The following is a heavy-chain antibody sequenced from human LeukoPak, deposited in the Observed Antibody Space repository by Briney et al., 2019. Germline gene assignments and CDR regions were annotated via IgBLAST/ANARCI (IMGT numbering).Heavy chain of an antibody. J-gene: IGHJ4*02. D-gene: IGHD2-2*01. V-gene: IGHV3-30*03. Sequence: PGRSLRLSWAASGFTFSSYGMHWVRQAPDKELEWVAVISYDGSNKYYADSVKGRFTISRDNSKNTLYLQMNSLRAEDTAVYYCASLTYCSSTSCYADDYWGQGTLVTVSS. CDR2: ISYDGSNK. CDR3: ASLTYCSSTSCYADDY. CDR1: GFTFSSYG.